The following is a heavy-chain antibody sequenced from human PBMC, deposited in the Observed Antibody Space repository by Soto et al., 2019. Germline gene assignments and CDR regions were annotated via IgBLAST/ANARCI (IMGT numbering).Heavy chain of an antibody. J-gene: IGHJ4*02. CDR2: ISSNGGST. D-gene: IGHD3-9*01. V-gene: IGHV3-64D*06. Sequence: PGGSLRLSCSASGFTFRSYAMHWVRQAPGKGLEYVSAISSNGGSTYYAYSVKGRFTISRENSNNTLYLQMSSLRAEDTAVYYCVKGGYDILTAYYAFKYWGQGTLDTVSS. CDR3: VKGGYDILTAYYAFKY. CDR1: GFTFRSYA.